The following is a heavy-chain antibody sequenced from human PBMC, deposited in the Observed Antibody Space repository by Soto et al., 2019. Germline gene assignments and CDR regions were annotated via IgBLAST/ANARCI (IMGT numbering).Heavy chain of an antibody. D-gene: IGHD2-15*01. Sequence: SETLSLTCAVYGVSFSGYCWSWIRQPPGKGLEWIGEINHSGSTNYNPSLKSRVTISVDTSKNQFSLKLSSVTAADTAVYYCARGKGYCSGGSCQTRNYMDVWGKGTTVTVSS. CDR1: GVSFSGYC. CDR2: INHSGST. V-gene: IGHV4-34*01. J-gene: IGHJ6*03. CDR3: ARGKGYCSGGSCQTRNYMDV.